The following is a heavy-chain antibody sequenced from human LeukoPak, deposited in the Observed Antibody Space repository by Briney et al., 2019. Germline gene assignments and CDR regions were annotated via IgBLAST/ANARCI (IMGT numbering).Heavy chain of an antibody. J-gene: IGHJ4*02. CDR2: ISSSSSYI. V-gene: IGHV3-21*01. CDR1: GFTFTTYA. D-gene: IGHD2-2*01. CDR3: ARGVPALDY. Sequence: GGSLRLSCAASGFTFTTYAMSWVRQAPGKGLEWVSSISSSSSYIYYADSVKGRFTISRDNAKNSLSLQMNSLRAEDTAVYYCARGVPALDYWGQGTLVTVSS.